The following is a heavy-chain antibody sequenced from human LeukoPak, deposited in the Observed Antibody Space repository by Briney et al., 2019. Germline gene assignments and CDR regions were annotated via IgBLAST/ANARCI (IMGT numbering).Heavy chain of an antibody. Sequence: NPGGSLRLSCAASGFTFSNAWMNWVRQAPGKGLEWVSFITGSSSYIYYTDSVKGRFTISRDNAKNSLFLQMNSPRDEDTAVYYCASGFSSSPYFDYWGQGTLVTVSS. CDR3: ASGFSSSPYFDY. D-gene: IGHD6-6*01. CDR2: ITGSSSYI. CDR1: GFTFSNAW. J-gene: IGHJ4*02. V-gene: IGHV3-21*01.